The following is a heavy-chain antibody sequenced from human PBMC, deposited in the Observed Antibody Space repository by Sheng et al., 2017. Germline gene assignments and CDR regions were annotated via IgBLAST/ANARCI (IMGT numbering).Heavy chain of an antibody. D-gene: IGHD2-8*01. CDR1: GFTFSSYA. Sequence: EVQLLESGGGLVQPGGSLRLSCAASGFTFSSYAMSWVRQAPGKGLEWVSSISRSGGSTYYADSVKGRFTISRDNSKNTLYLQMNSLRAEDTAVYYCAKYREDIVLMVSARLSDYWGQGTLVTVSS. CDR2: ISRSGGST. V-gene: IGHV3-23*01. J-gene: IGHJ4*02. CDR3: AKYREDIVLMVSARLSDY.